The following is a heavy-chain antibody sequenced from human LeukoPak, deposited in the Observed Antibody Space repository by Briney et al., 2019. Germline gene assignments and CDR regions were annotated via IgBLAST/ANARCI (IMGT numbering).Heavy chain of an antibody. CDR3: ARAQVGAPTDF. D-gene: IGHD1-26*01. CDR2: VHGDGYSI. J-gene: IGHJ4*02. Sequence: PGGSLRLSCAASGFPFSSYAMYWVRQAPGKGLVWVARVHGDGYSISYADSVRGRFTISRDSAKDTLYLHMNSLRPEDTAVYYCARAQVGAPTDFWGQGTLVTVSS. V-gene: IGHV3-74*01. CDR1: GFPFSSYA.